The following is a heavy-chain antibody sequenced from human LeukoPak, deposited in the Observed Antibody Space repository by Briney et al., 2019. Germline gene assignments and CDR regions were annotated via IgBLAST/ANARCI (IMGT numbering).Heavy chain of an antibody. V-gene: IGHV4-39*01. CDR1: GDSTSSSTYY. CDR3: ATHRRSGSGGSENAFEI. Sequence: SETLSLTCTVSGDSTSSSTYYWDWIRQAPGKGLEWIGNIYDSGTTHYNPSLKSRVTISGDTSKNQFSLKLNSVTAADTTIYYCATHRRSGSGGSENAFEIWGQGTMVTVSS. J-gene: IGHJ3*02. CDR2: IYDSGTT. D-gene: IGHD5-12*01.